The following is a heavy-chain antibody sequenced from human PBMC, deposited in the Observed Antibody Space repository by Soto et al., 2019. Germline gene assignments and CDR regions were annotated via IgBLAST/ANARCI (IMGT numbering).Heavy chain of an antibody. Sequence: PGWSLRLSCSVSGFTFGAYAISWVRQAPGKGLEWLGFIRSKAYSRTTEYAASVRGRFIISRDDSTSIAYLQMNSLKTEDTAVYFVARVQNITSYRVDGSWDYVDFWGQGTLVTVSS. CDR2: IRSKAYSRTT. V-gene: IGHV3-49*04. J-gene: IGHJ4*02. CDR1: GFTFGAYA. D-gene: IGHD3-10*01. CDR3: ARVQNITSYRVDGSWDYVDF.